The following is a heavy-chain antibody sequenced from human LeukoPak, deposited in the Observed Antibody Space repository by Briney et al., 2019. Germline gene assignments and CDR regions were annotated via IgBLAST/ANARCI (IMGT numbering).Heavy chain of an antibody. J-gene: IGHJ4*02. Sequence: PGGSLRLSCAASGFTFSTYSMNWVRQAPGKGLEWVSGISSSGDSTYYADSVKGRFTISRDNSKNTLFLQMNSLRAEDTALYYCAKTIQGWLWYFDYWGQGTLVTVSS. D-gene: IGHD5-18*01. CDR3: AKTIQGWLWYFDY. V-gene: IGHV3-23*01. CDR1: GFTFSTYS. CDR2: ISSSGDST.